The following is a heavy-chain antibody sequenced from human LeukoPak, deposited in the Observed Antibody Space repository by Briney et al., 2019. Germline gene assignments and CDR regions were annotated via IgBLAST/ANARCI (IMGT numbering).Heavy chain of an antibody. CDR3: TRNDYGDFQFDYGMDV. CDR2: IRSKAYGGTT. V-gene: IGHV3-49*04. J-gene: IGHJ6*02. D-gene: IGHD4-17*01. CDR1: GFTFGDYA. Sequence: GGSLRLSRTASGFTFGDYAMSWVRQAPGKGLEWVGFIRSKAYGGTTEYAASVKGRFTISRDDSKSIAYLQMNSLKTEDTAVYYCTRNDYGDFQFDYGMDVWGQGTTVTVSS.